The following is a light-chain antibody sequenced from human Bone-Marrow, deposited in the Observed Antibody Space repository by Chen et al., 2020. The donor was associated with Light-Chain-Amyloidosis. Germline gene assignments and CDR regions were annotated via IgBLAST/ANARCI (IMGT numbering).Light chain of an antibody. Sequence: YELTQSLWGSVSPGPTARMPSSGDDLPTKYAYWYQQKPGQAPVLVIHRDTEMPSGSSERFSGSSSVTTATLTISGVQAEDEADYHCQSADSSGTYEVIFGGGTKLTVL. V-gene: IGLV3-25*03. CDR2: RDT. CDR3: QSADSSGTYEVI. CDR1: DLPTKY. J-gene: IGLJ2*01.